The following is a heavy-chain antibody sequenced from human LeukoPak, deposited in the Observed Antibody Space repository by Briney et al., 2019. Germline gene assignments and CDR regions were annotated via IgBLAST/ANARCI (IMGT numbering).Heavy chain of an antibody. CDR2: IYYSGST. Sequence: SETLSLTCTVSGGSISSGDYYWSWIRQPPGKGLEWIGYIYYSGSTYYNPSLKSRVTISVDTSKNQFSLKLSSVTAADTAVYYCARGGDWLSGLDAFDIWGQGTMVTVSS. CDR3: ARGGDWLSGLDAFDI. J-gene: IGHJ3*02. D-gene: IGHD3-9*01. V-gene: IGHV4-30-4*01. CDR1: GGSISSGDYY.